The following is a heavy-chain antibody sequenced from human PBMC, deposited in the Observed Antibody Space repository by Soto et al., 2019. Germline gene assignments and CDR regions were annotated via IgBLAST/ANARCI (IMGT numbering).Heavy chain of an antibody. CDR3: ARGGYCSGGSCFNWFDP. CDR1: GYTFTSYD. CDR2: MNPNSGNT. D-gene: IGHD2-15*01. V-gene: IGHV1-8*01. Sequence: GASVKVSCKASGYTFTSYDINWVRQATGQGLEWMGWMNPNSGNTGYAQKFQGRVTMTRNTSISTAYMELSSLRSEDTAVYYCARGGYCSGGSCFNWFDPWGQGTLVTVSS. J-gene: IGHJ5*02.